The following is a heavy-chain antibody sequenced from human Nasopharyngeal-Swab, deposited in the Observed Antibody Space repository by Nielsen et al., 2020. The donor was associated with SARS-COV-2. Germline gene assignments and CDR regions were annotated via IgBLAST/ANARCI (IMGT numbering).Heavy chain of an antibody. CDR3: ATWKGSNWFDY. Sequence: GESLKISCAASGFTFSSYAMSWVRQAPGKGLEWLANIKPDGSYIKYADSVKGRFTISRDNARNSVYLQLNSLRAEDTALYYCATWKGSNWFDYWGQGTLVTVSS. V-gene: IGHV3-7*01. CDR2: IKPDGSYI. D-gene: IGHD6-13*01. CDR1: GFTFSSYA. J-gene: IGHJ4*02.